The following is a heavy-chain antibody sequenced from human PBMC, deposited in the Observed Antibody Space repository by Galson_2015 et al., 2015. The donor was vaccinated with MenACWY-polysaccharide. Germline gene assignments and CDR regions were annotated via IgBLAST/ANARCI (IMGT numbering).Heavy chain of an antibody. D-gene: IGHD6-13*01. J-gene: IGHJ6*03. CDR2: IWYDGSNK. Sequence: SLRLSCAASGFTFSSYGMHWVRQAPGKGLEWVAVIWYDGSNKYYADSVKGRFTISRDNSKNTLYPQMNSLRAEDTAVYYCARGRGYSTRRYYYYMDVWGKGTTVTVSS. V-gene: IGHV3-33*01. CDR1: GFTFSSYG. CDR3: ARGRGYSTRRYYYYMDV.